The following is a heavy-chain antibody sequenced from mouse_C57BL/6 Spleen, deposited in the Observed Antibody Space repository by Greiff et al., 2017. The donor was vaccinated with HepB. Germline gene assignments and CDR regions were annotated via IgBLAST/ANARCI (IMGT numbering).Heavy chain of an antibody. CDR2: IYPRSGNT. Sequence: QVQLKQSGAELARPGASVKLSCKASGYTFTSYGISWVKQRTGQGLEWIGEIYPRSGNTYYNEKFKGKATLTADKSSSTAYMELRSLTSEDSAVYFCARGDTTVVFDYWGQGTTLTVSS. CDR1: GYTFTSYG. V-gene: IGHV1-81*01. CDR3: ARGDTTVVFDY. J-gene: IGHJ2*01. D-gene: IGHD1-1*01.